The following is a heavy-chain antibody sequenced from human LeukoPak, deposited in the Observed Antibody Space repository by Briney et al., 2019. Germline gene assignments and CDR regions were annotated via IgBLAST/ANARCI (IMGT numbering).Heavy chain of an antibody. CDR3: AKVGVAGTRTPSGYFDY. CDR2: IFSST. J-gene: IGHJ4*02. D-gene: IGHD6-19*01. V-gene: IGHV3-53*01. CDR1: GFTVSSNS. Sequence: GGSLRLSCTVSGFTVSSNSMSWVRQAPGKGLEWVSFIFSSTHYSDSVKGRFTISRDNSKNTLYLQMNSLRAEDTAVYYCAKVGVAGTRTPSGYFDYWGQGTLVTVSS.